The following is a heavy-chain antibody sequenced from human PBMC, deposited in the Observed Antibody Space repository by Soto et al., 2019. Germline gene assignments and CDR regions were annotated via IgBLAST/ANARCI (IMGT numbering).Heavy chain of an antibody. CDR3: ARGRYGDY. D-gene: IGHD1-1*01. J-gene: IGHJ4*02. CDR1: GYGFTTDG. CDR2: ISAHNGNT. Sequence: QIHLVQSGAEVKKPGASVKVSCKRSGYGFTTDGITGVRQAPGQGLEWMAWISAHNGNTNYAQKLQGRVTVTRDTSTSTAYMELRSLRSDDTAVYYCARGRYGDYWGQGALVTVSS. V-gene: IGHV1-18*01.